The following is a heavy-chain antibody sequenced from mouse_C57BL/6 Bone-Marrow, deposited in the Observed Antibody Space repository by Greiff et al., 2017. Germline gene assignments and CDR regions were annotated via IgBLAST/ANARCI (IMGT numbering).Heavy chain of an antibody. J-gene: IGHJ1*03. CDR1: GFTFSSYG. CDR3: ARRGDGRDWYFDV. V-gene: IGHV5-6*02. Sequence: EVKLMESGGDLVKPGGSLKLSCAASGFTFSSYGMSWVRQTPDKRLEWVATISSGGSYTYYPDSVKGRFTLSRDNVKNTLYLQMSSLKSEDTAMYYCARRGDGRDWYFDVWGTQTTVTVSS. CDR2: ISSGGSYT.